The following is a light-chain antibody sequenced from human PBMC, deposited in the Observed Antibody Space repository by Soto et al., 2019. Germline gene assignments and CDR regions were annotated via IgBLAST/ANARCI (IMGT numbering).Light chain of an antibody. V-gene: IGKV3-11*01. Sequence: EIVLTQSPATLSLSPGERATLSCRASQSVSSYLAWYQQKPGQAPRLLIYDASNRATGIPARFSGSGSGTDFTLTISSLEPEDFAVYYCQQRSNLAVTFGGRTKVEIK. J-gene: IGKJ4*01. CDR3: QQRSNLAVT. CDR2: DAS. CDR1: QSVSSY.